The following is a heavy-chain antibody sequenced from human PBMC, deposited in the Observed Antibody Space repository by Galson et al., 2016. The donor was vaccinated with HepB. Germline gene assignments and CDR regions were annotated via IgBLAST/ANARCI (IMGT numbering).Heavy chain of an antibody. CDR3: AKDPYYGSDRGYGMDV. CDR1: GITFSRYA. D-gene: IGHD3-10*01. CDR2: LSDSGGST. J-gene: IGHJ6*02. Sequence: SLRLSCAASGITFSRYAMSWVRQAPGKGLEWVSGLSDSGGSTDYTGSVKGRFTISRDNSKNTLYLQMNSLRAEDTAVYYCAKDPYYGSDRGYGMDVWGQGTTVTVSS. V-gene: IGHV3-23*01.